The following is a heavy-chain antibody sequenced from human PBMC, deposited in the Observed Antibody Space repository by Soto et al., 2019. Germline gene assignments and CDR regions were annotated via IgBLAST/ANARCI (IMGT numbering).Heavy chain of an antibody. Sequence: QVQLVQSGAEVKKPGSSVKVSCKASGGTFSSYTISWVRQAPGQGLEWMGRIIPILGIANYAQKFQGRVTITADKSTSTDYMELSSLRSEDTAVYYCARDRGIVVVPVYGMDVWGQGTTVTVSS. V-gene: IGHV1-69*08. D-gene: IGHD2-2*01. J-gene: IGHJ6*02. CDR1: GGTFSSYT. CDR3: ARDRGIVVVPVYGMDV. CDR2: IIPILGIA.